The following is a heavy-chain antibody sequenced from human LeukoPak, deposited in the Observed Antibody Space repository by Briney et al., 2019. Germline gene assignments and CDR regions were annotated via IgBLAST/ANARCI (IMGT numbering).Heavy chain of an antibody. CDR3: AKAVVGVAAIVY. CDR2: ISAGGGST. J-gene: IGHJ4*02. Sequence: PGGSLRLSCAASGFTFSSYAMTWVRQAPGKGLEWVSGISAGGGSTYYADSVKGRFTIPRDNSKNTLYLQMNSLRAEDTAIYYCAKAVVGVAAIVYWGQGTLVTVSS. D-gene: IGHD2-15*01. V-gene: IGHV3-23*01. CDR1: GFTFSSYA.